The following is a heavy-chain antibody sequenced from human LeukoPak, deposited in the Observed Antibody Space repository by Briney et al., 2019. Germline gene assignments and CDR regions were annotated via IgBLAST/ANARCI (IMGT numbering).Heavy chain of an antibody. CDR3: ARDLRGSYYGAGALDAFDI. Sequence: SETLSLTCTVSGGFISSYYWSWIRQPAGKGLEWIGRIYTSGSTNYNPSLKSRVTMSVDTSKNQFSLKLSSVTAADTAVYYCARDLRGSYYGAGALDAFDIWGQGTMVTVSS. J-gene: IGHJ3*02. CDR1: GGFISSYY. D-gene: IGHD1-26*01. V-gene: IGHV4-4*07. CDR2: IYTSGST.